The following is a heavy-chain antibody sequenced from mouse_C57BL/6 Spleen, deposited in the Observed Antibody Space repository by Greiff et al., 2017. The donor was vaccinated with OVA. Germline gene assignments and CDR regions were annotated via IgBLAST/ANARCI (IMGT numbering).Heavy chain of an antibody. Sequence: QVQLQQPGAELVMPGASVKLSCKASGYTFTSYWMHWVKQRPGQGLEWIGEIDPSDSYTNYNQKFKGKSTLTVDKSSSTAYMQLSSLTSEDSAVYYCARRSPLDSSGYVGFAYWGQGTLVTVSA. D-gene: IGHD3-2*02. CDR1: GYTFTSYW. CDR2: IDPSDSYT. J-gene: IGHJ3*01. CDR3: ARRSPLDSSGYVGFAY. V-gene: IGHV1-69*01.